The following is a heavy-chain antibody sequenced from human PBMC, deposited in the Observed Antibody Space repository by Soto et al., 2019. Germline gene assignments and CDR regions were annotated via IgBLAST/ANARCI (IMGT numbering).Heavy chain of an antibody. CDR3: ARRWGEGRVDY. Sequence: QVQLQESGPGLVKPSGTLSLTCAVSGGSISSSNWWSWVRQPPGKGLEWIGEIYHSGNTNYNPSLKRRVTMTVDKSRNQFSLKLSDVTAADTAVYYCARRWGEGRVDYWGQGTLVTVSS. V-gene: IGHV4-4*02. J-gene: IGHJ4*02. D-gene: IGHD3-10*01. CDR1: GGSISSSNW. CDR2: IYHSGNT.